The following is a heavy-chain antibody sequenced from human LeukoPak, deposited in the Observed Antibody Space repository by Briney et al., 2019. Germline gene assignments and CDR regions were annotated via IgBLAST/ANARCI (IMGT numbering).Heavy chain of an antibody. J-gene: IGHJ6*02. D-gene: IGHD6-13*01. V-gene: IGHV4-34*01. CDR3: ARGHSSSWYYYYYYGMDV. CDR2: TNHSGST. CDR1: GGSFSGYY. Sequence: SETLSLTCAVYGGSFSGYYWSWIRQPPGKGLEWIGETNHSGSTNYNPSLKSRVTISVDTSKYQFSLKLSSVTAADTAVYYCARGHSSSWYYYYYYGMDVWGQGTTVTVSS.